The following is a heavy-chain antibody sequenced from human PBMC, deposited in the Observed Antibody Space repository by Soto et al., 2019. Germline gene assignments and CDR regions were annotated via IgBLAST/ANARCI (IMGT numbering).Heavy chain of an antibody. Sequence: ASVKVSCKASGYTFTSYGISWVRQAPGQGLEWMGWISAYNGNTNYAQKLQGRVTMTTDTSTSTAYIEMRSLGSDDTAVYYCARSRATSWADYYYMDVWGKGTTVTVSS. D-gene: IGHD2-2*01. CDR3: ARSRATSWADYYYMDV. V-gene: IGHV1-18*01. CDR1: GYTFTSYG. J-gene: IGHJ6*03. CDR2: ISAYNGNT.